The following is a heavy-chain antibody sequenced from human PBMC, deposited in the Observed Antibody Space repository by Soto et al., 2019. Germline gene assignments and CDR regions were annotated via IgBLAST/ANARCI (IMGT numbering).Heavy chain of an antibody. CDR2: FNPGGYGT. CDR1: AYIFSTYY. Sequence: QVQLVQSGAEVKKPGASVRISCEASAYIFSTYYIHWVRRAPGLGLEWMGIFNPGGYGTTYAQRLLGRVTMSSDLSTSTAYMELTRLSPEDTAVYYCARVQIVTGYYGGGMDVWGQGTTLTVS. D-gene: IGHD3-9*01. CDR3: ARVQIVTGYYGGGMDV. V-gene: IGHV1-46*04. J-gene: IGHJ6*02.